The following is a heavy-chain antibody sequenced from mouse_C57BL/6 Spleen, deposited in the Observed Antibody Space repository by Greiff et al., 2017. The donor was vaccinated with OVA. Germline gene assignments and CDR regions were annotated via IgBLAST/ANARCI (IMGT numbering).Heavy chain of an antibody. J-gene: IGHJ3*01. CDR1: GFTFNTYA. CDR2: IRSKSSNYAT. D-gene: IGHD4-1*01. V-gene: IGHV10-3*01. CDR3: VRERANWAWFAY. Sequence: EVQRVESGGGLVQPKGSLKLSCAASGFTFNTYAMHWVRQAPGKGLEWVARIRSKSSNYATYYADSVKDRFTISRDDSQSMLYLQMNNLKTEDTAMYYCVRERANWAWFAYWGQGTLVTVSA.